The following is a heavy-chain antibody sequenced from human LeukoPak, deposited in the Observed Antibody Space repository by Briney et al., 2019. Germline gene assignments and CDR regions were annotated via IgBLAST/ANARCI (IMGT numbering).Heavy chain of an antibody. CDR1: GGSISSGGYY. V-gene: IGHV4-31*03. Sequence: PSQTLSLTCTVSGGSISSGGYYWSWIRQHPGKGLEWIGYIYYSGSTYYNPSLKSRVTISVDTSKNQFSLKLSSATAADTAVYYCARDLRVGYYDSSGYSPWGQGTLVTVSS. CDR2: IYYSGST. J-gene: IGHJ5*02. D-gene: IGHD3-22*01. CDR3: ARDLRVGYYDSSGYSP.